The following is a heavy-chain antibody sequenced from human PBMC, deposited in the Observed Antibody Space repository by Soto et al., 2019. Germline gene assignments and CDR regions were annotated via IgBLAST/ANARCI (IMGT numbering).Heavy chain of an antibody. D-gene: IGHD4-4*01. CDR2: INPGDSES. CDR3: ARPSNNYVAH. Sequence: GESLKISCKASGYSFSNYWIGWVRQMPGKGLEWMAMINPGDSESRYSPSFQGQVTISADTSISTAYLQWNSLKASDTAMYYCARPSNNYVAHWGQGTLVTVSS. J-gene: IGHJ4*02. V-gene: IGHV5-51*01. CDR1: GYSFSNYW.